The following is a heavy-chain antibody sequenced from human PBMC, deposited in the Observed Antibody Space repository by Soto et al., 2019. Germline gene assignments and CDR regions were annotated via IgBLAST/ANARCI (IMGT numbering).Heavy chain of an antibody. CDR2: FDPEDGET. V-gene: IGHV1-24*01. Sequence: ALVKVSCKVSGYTLTELSMHWVRQAPGKGLEWMGGFDPEDGETIYAQKFQGRVTMTEDTSTDTAYMELSSLRSEDTAVYYCATDAGKTYYDSSGYYYASFDYWGQGTLVTVSS. CDR1: GYTLTELS. CDR3: ATDAGKTYYDSSGYYYASFDY. D-gene: IGHD3-22*01. J-gene: IGHJ4*02.